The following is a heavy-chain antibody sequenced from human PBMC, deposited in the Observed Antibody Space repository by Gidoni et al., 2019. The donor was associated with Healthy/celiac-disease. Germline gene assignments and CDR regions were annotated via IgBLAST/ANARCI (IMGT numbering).Heavy chain of an antibody. CDR2: ISGRGGST. CDR1: GFPFSRHA. CDR3: AKYQVPLTYCSGGSCYSFPGTLDY. Sequence: EVQLLESWGGLVQPGGSLRLSCAASGFPFSRHAMTWFRQAPGKGLEWVEAISGRGGSTYYADSGKGRFTIARDNSKNTLYLQMNSLRAEDTAVYYCAKYQVPLTYCSGGSCYSFPGTLDYWGQGTLVTVSS. V-gene: IGHV3-23*01. D-gene: IGHD2-15*01. J-gene: IGHJ4*02.